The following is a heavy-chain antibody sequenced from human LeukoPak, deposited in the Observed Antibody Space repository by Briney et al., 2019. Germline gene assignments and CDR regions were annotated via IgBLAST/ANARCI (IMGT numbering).Heavy chain of an antibody. D-gene: IGHD4-23*01. Sequence: ASVKVSCKASGYTFTTYDINWVRQATGQGLEWIGWMNPNSGNTGYAQKFQGRVSITRDISISTAYMELSSLRSEDTAVYYCARDYGGNSGWLDPWGQGTLVTVSS. CDR3: ARDYGGNSGWLDP. CDR1: GYTFTTYD. V-gene: IGHV1-8*03. J-gene: IGHJ5*02. CDR2: MNPNSGNT.